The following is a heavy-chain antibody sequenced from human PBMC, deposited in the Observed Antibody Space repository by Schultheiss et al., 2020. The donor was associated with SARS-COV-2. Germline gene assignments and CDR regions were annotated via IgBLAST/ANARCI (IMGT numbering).Heavy chain of an antibody. V-gene: IGHV4-59*08. CDR2: IYYSGST. Sequence: SETLSLTCTVSGGSISSYYWSWIRQPPGKGLEWIGYIYYSGSTNYNPSLKSRVTISVDTSKNQFSLKLNSVTAADTAIYYCARHYYHSSGYYSFDYWGQGTLVTVSS. D-gene: IGHD3-22*01. CDR3: ARHYYHSSGYYSFDY. J-gene: IGHJ4*02. CDR1: GGSISSYY.